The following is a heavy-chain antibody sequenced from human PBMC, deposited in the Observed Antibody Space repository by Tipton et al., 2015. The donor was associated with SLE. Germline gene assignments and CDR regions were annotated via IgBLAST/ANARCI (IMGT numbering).Heavy chain of an antibody. D-gene: IGHD3-3*01. Sequence: QSGAEVKKPGESLKISCKGSGYSFTSYWFGWVRQMPGKGLEWMGIIYPGDSDTRYSPSFQGQVTISADKSISTAYLQWSSLKASDTAMYYCARRRGAYDFWSGYYGMDVWGQGTTVTVSS. CDR2: IYPGDSDT. CDR1: GYSFTSYW. V-gene: IGHV5-51*03. CDR3: ARRRGAYDFWSGYYGMDV. J-gene: IGHJ6*02.